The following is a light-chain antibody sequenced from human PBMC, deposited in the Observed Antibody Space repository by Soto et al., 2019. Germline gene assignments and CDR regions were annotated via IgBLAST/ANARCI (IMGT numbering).Light chain of an antibody. CDR3: MQAVQTPFT. CDR1: QSLLHSNGNIY. Sequence: DIVLTQSPLSLPVTPGEPASISCRSSQSLLHSNGNIYLDWYLQKPGQSPQLLIHLGSNRASGVPDRFSGSGSGTDFTLKISRVEAEDVGVYYCMQAVQTPFTFGPGTKVGIK. CDR2: LGS. J-gene: IGKJ3*01. V-gene: IGKV2-28*01.